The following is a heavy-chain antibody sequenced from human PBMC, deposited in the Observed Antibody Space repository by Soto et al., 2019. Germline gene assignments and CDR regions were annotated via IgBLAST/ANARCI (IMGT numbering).Heavy chain of an antibody. Sequence: PSETLSLTCTVSGGSISSSSYYWGWIRQPPGKGLEWIGSIYYSGSTYYNPSLKSQVTISVDTSKNQFSLKLSSVTAADTAVYYCANDSGYYDILTGYLNYYGMDVWGQGTTVTVSS. CDR1: GGSISSSSYY. CDR3: ANDSGYYDILTGYLNYYGMDV. D-gene: IGHD3-9*01. V-gene: IGHV4-39*01. J-gene: IGHJ6*02. CDR2: IYYSGST.